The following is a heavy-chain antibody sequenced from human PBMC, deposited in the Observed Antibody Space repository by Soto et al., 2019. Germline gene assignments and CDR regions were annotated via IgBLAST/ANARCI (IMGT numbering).Heavy chain of an antibody. V-gene: IGHV3-48*01. CDR1: GFTFSSYS. D-gene: IGHD2-15*01. CDR3: ARDARDIVVVVKHYPFYYYYYYMDV. J-gene: IGHJ6*03. CDR2: ISSSSSTI. Sequence: PGGSLRLSCAASGFTFSSYSMNWVRQAPGKGLEWVSYISSSSSTIYYADSVKGRFTISRDNAKNSLYLQMNSLRAEDTAVYYCARDARDIVVVVKHYPFYYYYYYMDVWGKGTTVTVSS.